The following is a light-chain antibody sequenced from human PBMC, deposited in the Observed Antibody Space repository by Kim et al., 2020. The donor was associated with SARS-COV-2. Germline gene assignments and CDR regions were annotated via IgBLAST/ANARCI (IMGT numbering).Light chain of an antibody. Sequence: RQRGTISCSGSSSNIGNNAVNWYQQVPGKAPKHLIYYDDLLPSGVSDRFSGSKSGTSASLAISGLQSEDEADYYCSAWDASLNGPVFGGGTQLTVL. V-gene: IGLV1-36*01. CDR3: SAWDASLNGPV. CDR2: YDD. CDR1: SSNIGNNA. J-gene: IGLJ3*02.